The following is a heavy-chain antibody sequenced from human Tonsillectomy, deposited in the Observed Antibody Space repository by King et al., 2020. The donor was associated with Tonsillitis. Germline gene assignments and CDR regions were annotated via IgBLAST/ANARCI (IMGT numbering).Heavy chain of an antibody. J-gene: IGHJ6*02. CDR2: IDPSDSYT. CDR1: GYTFTSYW. D-gene: IGHD3-10*01. CDR3: ATLEHYCGTGSSPYGVDV. Sequence: QLVQSGAELKKPGESLRISCQGSGYTFTSYWITWVRQLPGKGLEWMGRIDPSDSYTKYSPSFQGHVTISADGSINTAYLQWSSLRASDTATYYCATLEHYCGTGSSPYGVDVWGQGTPVTVSS. V-gene: IGHV5-10-1*03.